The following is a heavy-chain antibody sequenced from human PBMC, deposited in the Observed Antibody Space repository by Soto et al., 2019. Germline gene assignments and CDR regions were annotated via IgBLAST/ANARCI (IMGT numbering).Heavy chain of an antibody. V-gene: IGHV1-69*01. CDR1: GGTLNKHA. J-gene: IGHJ3*01. CDR3: ARGGTSGWLKGAYDV. Sequence: QVQLVQSGAGVKKPGSSVKVSCKASGGTLNKHAITWVRRAPGQGLKWLGGIIPMFGIPNYPQKFQGRVTITADDSTNTSHMELHSLTSDDTAVYYCARGGTSGWLKGAYDVWGQGTMVTVSS. CDR2: IIPMFGIP. D-gene: IGHD6-13*01.